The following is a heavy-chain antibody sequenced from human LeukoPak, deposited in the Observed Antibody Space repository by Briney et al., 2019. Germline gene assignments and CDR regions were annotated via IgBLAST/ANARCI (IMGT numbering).Heavy chain of an antibody. V-gene: IGHV4-59*01. CDR2: ILDSENS. Sequence: SETLSLTCTVSGDSISSYYWSWIRQPPGKGLEWIGYILDSENSKYNPPLESRVIISVDTSKDQLSLKLTSVTAADTAVYYCARFSSQLLKTGGFDSWGQGTLVTVFS. CDR3: ARFSSQLLKTGGFDS. D-gene: IGHD1-26*01. J-gene: IGHJ4*02. CDR1: GDSISSYY.